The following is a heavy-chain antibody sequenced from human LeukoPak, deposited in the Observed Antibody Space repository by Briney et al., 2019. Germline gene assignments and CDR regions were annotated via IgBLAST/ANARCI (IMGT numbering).Heavy chain of an antibody. V-gene: IGHV4-34*01. J-gene: IGHJ5*02. Sequence: SETLSLTCAVYSGSFSGYYWSWIRQPPGKGLEWIGEINHSGSTNYNPSLKSRVTISVDTSKNQFSLKLSSVTAADTAVYYCARAMVSTVTPSYNWFDPWGQGTLVTVSS. CDR2: INHSGST. CDR1: SGSFSGYY. D-gene: IGHD4-17*01. CDR3: ARAMVSTVTPSYNWFDP.